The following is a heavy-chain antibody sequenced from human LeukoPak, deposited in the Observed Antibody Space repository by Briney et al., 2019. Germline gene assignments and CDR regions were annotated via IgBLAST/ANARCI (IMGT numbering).Heavy chain of an antibody. Sequence: GGSLRLSCAASGFTFSSYSMNWVRQAPGKGLEWVSYISSSSSTIYYADSVKGRFTISRDNAKNSLYLQMNSLRDEDTAVYYCARDDWPSGYDALDIWGQGTMVTVSP. CDR1: GFTFSSYS. J-gene: IGHJ3*02. CDR2: ISSSSSTI. CDR3: ARDDWPSGYDALDI. D-gene: IGHD2-21*01. V-gene: IGHV3-48*02.